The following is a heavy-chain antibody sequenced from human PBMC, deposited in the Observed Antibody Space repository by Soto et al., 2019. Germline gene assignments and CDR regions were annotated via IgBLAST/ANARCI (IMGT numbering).Heavy chain of an antibody. J-gene: IGHJ4*02. Sequence: GGSLRLSCAASGFTFSSYAMHWVRQAPGKGLEWVAVISYDGSNKYYADSVKGRFTISRDNSKNTPYLQMNSLRAEDTAVYYYAGLTLQPNAKLHKPYYDFWGGYYSPISHKDGVDYWGKGTLVTVSS. D-gene: IGHD3-3*01. CDR3: AGLTLQPNAKLHKPYYDFWGGYYSPISHKDGVDY. CDR2: ISYDGSNK. V-gene: IGHV3-30-3*01. CDR1: GFTFSSYA.